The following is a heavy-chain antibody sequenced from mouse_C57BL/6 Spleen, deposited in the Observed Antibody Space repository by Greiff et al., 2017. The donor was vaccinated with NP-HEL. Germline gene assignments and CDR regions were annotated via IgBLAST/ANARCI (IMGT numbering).Heavy chain of an antibody. Sequence: VQLQQPGAELVMPGASVKLSCKASGYTFTSYWMHWVKQRPGQGLEWIGEIDPSDSYTNYNQKFKGKSTLTVDKSSSTAYMQLSSLTSEDSAVYYCARSELGRGLFAYWGQGTLVTVSA. CDR2: IDPSDSYT. D-gene: IGHD4-1*01. V-gene: IGHV1-69*01. J-gene: IGHJ3*01. CDR3: ARSELGRGLFAY. CDR1: GYTFTSYW.